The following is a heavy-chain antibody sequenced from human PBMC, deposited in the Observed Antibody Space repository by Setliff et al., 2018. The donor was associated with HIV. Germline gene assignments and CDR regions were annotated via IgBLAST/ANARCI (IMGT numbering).Heavy chain of an antibody. Sequence: PSETLSLTCAVYGGSFSGSYWSWIRQPPGKGLEWIGEINHSGSTNYNPSLKSRVTISVDTYKNQFSLKVTSVTAADTAMYYCAREGAVTGHSFDYWGQGALVTVSS. J-gene: IGHJ4*02. V-gene: IGHV4-34*01. CDR1: GGSFSGSY. D-gene: IGHD6-19*01. CDR3: AREGAVTGHSFDY. CDR2: INHSGST.